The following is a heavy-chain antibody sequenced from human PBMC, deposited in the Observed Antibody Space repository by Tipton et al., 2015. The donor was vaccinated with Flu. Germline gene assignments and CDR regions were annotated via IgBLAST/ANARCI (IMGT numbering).Heavy chain of an antibody. D-gene: IGHD3-3*02. CDR2: ISGSSNYI. CDR1: GFTFSSYS. Sequence: SLRLSCAASGFTFSSYSMNWVRQAPGKGLEWVSSISGSSNYIYYADSVKGRFTVSRDNAKNSLYLQMNSLRAEDTAVYYCARDLGDVDIHFGSFVYWGQGTLVPVSS. V-gene: IGHV3-21*01. CDR3: ARDLGDVDIHFGSFVY. J-gene: IGHJ4*02.